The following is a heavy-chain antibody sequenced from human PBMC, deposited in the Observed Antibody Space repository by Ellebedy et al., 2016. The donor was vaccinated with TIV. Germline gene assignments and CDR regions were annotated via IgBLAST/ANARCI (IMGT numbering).Heavy chain of an antibody. V-gene: IGHV3-23*01. CDR1: GFTFSSYA. J-gene: IGHJ3*02. D-gene: IGHD4-23*01. CDR3: TQGPVVTLGLGAFDI. Sequence: PGGSLRLSCAASGFTFSSYAMSWVRQAPGKGLEWVSAISGSGGSTYYADYVKGRFTITRDNSKNTLYLQMNSLRAEDTAVYYCTQGPVVTLGLGAFDIWGQGTMVTVSS. CDR2: ISGSGGST.